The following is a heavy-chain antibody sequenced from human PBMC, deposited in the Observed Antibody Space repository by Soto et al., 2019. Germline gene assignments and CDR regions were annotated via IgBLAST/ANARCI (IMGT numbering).Heavy chain of an antibody. Sequence: PGGSLRLSCAASGFTFSSYSMHWVRQTPGKGLERVAVISYDGSDKYYADSVKGRFTISRDNSKNTLYLQMNSLRAEDTAVYYCAKVGMEGVFDPWGQGTLVTV. V-gene: IGHV3-30*04. J-gene: IGHJ5*02. CDR2: ISYDGSDK. CDR3: AKVGMEGVFDP. D-gene: IGHD1-20*01. CDR1: GFTFSSYS.